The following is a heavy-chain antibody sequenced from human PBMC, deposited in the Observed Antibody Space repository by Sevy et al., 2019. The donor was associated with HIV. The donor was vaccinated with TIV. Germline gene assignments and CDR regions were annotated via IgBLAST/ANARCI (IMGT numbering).Heavy chain of an antibody. J-gene: IGHJ3*02. CDR3: AKGITMMLLVLDAIDI. CDR1: GFTFSSFA. Sequence: GGSLRLSCAASGFTFSSFAMTWVRQAPGKGLEWVSGISGSGDNTYYADSVKGRFTISRDNSKNPLCLQMNGLRAEDTAVYYCAKGITMMLLVLDAIDIWGQGTMVTVSS. CDR2: ISGSGDNT. V-gene: IGHV3-23*01. D-gene: IGHD3-22*01.